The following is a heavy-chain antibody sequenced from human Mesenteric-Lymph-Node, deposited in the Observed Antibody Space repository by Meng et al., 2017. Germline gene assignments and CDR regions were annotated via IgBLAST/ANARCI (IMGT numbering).Heavy chain of an antibody. Sequence: LSLTCTVSGGSISSYYWSWIRQPPGKGLEWISYISSSGNTKFYADSVRGRFTISRDNAKNSLYLQMNNLRAEDTATYYCARDSYCATTSCYEVNWFDPWGQGTLVTVSS. CDR2: ISSSGNTK. CDR1: GGSISSYY. J-gene: IGHJ5*02. V-gene: IGHV3-11*04. CDR3: ARDSYCATTSCYEVNWFDP. D-gene: IGHD1-26*01.